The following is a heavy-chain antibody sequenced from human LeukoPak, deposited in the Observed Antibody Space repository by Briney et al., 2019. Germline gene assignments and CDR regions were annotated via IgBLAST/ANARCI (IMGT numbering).Heavy chain of an antibody. CDR3: ARVVGWVGATLGY. CDR2: IIPIFGTA. J-gene: IGHJ4*02. D-gene: IGHD1-26*01. CDR1: GGTFSSYA. Sequence: ASVKVSCKASGGTFSSYAISWVRQAPGQGLEWMGGIIPIFGTANYAQKFQGRVTITADESTSTAYMELSSLRSEDTAVYYCARVVGWVGATLGYWGQGTLVTVSS. V-gene: IGHV1-69*13.